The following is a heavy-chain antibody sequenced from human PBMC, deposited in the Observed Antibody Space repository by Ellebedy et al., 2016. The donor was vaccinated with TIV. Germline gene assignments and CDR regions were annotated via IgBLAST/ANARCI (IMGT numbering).Heavy chain of an antibody. CDR1: GGTFSSYA. CDR2: IIPIFGTA. V-gene: IGHV1-69*13. D-gene: IGHD3-10*01. Sequence: AASVKVSCKASGGTFSSYAISWVRQAPGQGLEWMGGIIPIFGTANYAQKFQGRVTITADESTSTAYMELSSLRSEDTAVYYCARRTLDYYGSVNYGMDVWGQGTTVTVSS. CDR3: ARRTLDYYGSVNYGMDV. J-gene: IGHJ6*02.